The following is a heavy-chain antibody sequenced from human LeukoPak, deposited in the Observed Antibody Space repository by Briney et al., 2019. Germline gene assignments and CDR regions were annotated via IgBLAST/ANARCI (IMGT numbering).Heavy chain of an antibody. CDR1: GFTVRTNY. CDR2: IYSGGST. J-gene: IGHJ4*02. Sequence: PGGSLRLSCAASGFTVRTNYMSWVRQAPGKGLEWVSIIYSGGSTYYADSVKGRFTISRDISKNTLHLQMNSLTAEDTAVYYCALDCCTGSRFDHWGQGTLITVSS. CDR3: ALDCCTGSRFDH. D-gene: IGHD2-8*02. V-gene: IGHV3-53*01.